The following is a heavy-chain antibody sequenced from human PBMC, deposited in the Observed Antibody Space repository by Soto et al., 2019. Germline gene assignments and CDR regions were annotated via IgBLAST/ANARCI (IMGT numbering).Heavy chain of an antibody. V-gene: IGHV3-23*01. D-gene: IGHD3-10*01. CDR3: AKVYLYWGYGSGSYYGEGYFDY. CDR1: GSTFSSYA. J-gene: IGHJ4*02. CDR2: ISGSGGST. Sequence: EVQLLESGGGLVQPGGSLRLSCAASGSTFSSYAMSWVRQAPGKGLEWVSAISGSGGSTYYADSVKGRFTISRDNSKNTLYLQMNSLRAEDTAVYYCAKVYLYWGYGSGSYYGEGYFDYWGQGTLVTVSS.